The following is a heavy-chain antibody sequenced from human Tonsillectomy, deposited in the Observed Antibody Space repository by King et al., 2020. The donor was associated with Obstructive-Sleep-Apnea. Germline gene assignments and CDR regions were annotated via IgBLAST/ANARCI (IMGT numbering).Heavy chain of an antibody. CDR2: INPANGNT. D-gene: IGHD3-9*01. J-gene: IGHJ4*02. CDR1: GYTFTSYA. Sequence: QLVQSGAEVKKPGASVRVSCKASGYTFTSYAMHWVRQAPGQRLEWMAWINPANGNTEYSQKFQGRVTITRDTSASTAYMELSSLRSEDTAVYYCARNAYDFLTGYYYQHWGQGTLVTVSS. V-gene: IGHV1-3*01. CDR3: ARNAYDFLTGYYYQH.